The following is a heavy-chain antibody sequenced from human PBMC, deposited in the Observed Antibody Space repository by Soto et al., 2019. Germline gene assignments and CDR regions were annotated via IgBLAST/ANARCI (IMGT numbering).Heavy chain of an antibody. J-gene: IGHJ4*02. CDR2: IYSGGST. D-gene: IGHD5-18*01. CDR3: ARGYGSGYGFGY. V-gene: IGHV3-53*01. Sequence: GGSLRLSCAASGFSVSTNYLTWVRQAPGKGLDWVSLIYSGGSTYYADSVKGRFTISRDNSKNTVFLQMNSLRAEDTAVYYCARGYGSGYGFGYWGQGTLVTVSS. CDR1: GFSVSTNY.